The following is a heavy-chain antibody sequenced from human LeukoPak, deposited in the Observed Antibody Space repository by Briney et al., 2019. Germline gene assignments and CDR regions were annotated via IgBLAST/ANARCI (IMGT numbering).Heavy chain of an antibody. CDR2: INSDGSST. V-gene: IGHV3-74*01. J-gene: IGHJ4*02. CDR1: GFTFSTFA. CDR3: ARAFGYYDSSGYYSFYFDY. D-gene: IGHD3-22*01. Sequence: GGSLRLSCAASGFTFSTFAMIWVRQPPGKGLEWVSRINSDGSSTSYADSVKGRFTISRDNAKNTLYLQMNSLRAEDTAVYYCARAFGYYDSSGYYSFYFDYWGQGTLVTVSS.